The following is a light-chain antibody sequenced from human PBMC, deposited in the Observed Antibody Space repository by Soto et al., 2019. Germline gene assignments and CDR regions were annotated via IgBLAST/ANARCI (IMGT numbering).Light chain of an antibody. Sequence: DSQMTQSPATLSASVGDTVTITCRTSPSISSWLDWYQQKPGKAPKILIYKASNLHSGVPSRFSGSGSGKEFSLTFSSLRPDDFGSYYSKQYDCYRFPVGGGTRVEI. V-gene: IGKV1-5*03. CDR1: PSISSW. CDR3: KQYDCYRFP. J-gene: IGKJ4*01. CDR2: KAS.